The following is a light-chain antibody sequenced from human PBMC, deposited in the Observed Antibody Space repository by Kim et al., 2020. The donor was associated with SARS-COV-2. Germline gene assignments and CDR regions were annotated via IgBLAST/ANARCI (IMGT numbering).Light chain of an antibody. CDR3: QQYGSSPLYS. CDR1: QSVSSY. Sequence: LSPGERATLYCRASQSVSSYLAWYQQKPGQAPRLLIYGASSRATGIPDRFSGSGSRTDFTLTISRLEPEDFAVYYCQQYGSSPLYSFGQGTKLEIK. J-gene: IGKJ2*03. CDR2: GAS. V-gene: IGKV3-20*01.